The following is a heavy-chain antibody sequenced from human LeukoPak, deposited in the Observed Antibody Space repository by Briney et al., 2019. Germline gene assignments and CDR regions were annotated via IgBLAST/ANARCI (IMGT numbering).Heavy chain of an antibody. CDR3: ARGALLWFGAWSYYYYMDV. CDR1: GYTFTGYY. V-gene: IGHV1-2*02. D-gene: IGHD3-10*01. Sequence: ASVKVSCKASGYTFTGYYMHWVRQAPGQGLEWMGWINPNSGGTNYAQKFQGRVTMTRDTSISTAYMELSRLRSDDTAVYYCARGALLWFGAWSYYYYMDVWGKGTTVTVSS. CDR2: INPNSGGT. J-gene: IGHJ6*03.